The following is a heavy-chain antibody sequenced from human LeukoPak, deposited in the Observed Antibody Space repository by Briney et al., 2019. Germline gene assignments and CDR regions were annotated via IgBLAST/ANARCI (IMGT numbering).Heavy chain of an antibody. J-gene: IGHJ6*03. D-gene: IGHD4-17*01. Sequence: GGSLRLSCAASGFTFSSYAMSWVRQAPGKGLEWVSGINWNGGSTGYADSVKGRFTISRDNAKNSLYLQMNSLRAEDTALYYCARPSNGDYHNYYYYYYMDVWGKGTTVTVSS. CDR3: ARPSNGDYHNYYYYYYMDV. CDR2: INWNGGST. V-gene: IGHV3-20*04. CDR1: GFTFSSYA.